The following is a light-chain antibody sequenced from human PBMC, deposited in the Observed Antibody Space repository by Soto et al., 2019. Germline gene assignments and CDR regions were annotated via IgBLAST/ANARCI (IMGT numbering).Light chain of an antibody. J-gene: IGKJ5*01. Sequence: EIVMTQSPDTLSVSPGERATLSCRASQSVSCNVAWYQQKPGQAPRLLIFGASIRATGVPATFRGSGSGTEFTLTISSLESEDFAVYFCQQYNSWPSITFGQGTRLEIK. CDR3: QQYNSWPSIT. CDR2: GAS. CDR1: QSVSCN. V-gene: IGKV3-15*01.